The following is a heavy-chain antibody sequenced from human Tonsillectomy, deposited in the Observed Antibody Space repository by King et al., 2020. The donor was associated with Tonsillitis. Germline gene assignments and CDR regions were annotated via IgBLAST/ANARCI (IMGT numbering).Heavy chain of an antibody. V-gene: IGHV3-30*04. D-gene: IGHD1-26*01. CDR1: GFFFSDHA. CDR2: ISHDGSNK. Sequence: VQLVESGGGVVQPGRSMRLSGTASGFFFSDHAVHWVRQAPGKGLEWVAVISHDGSNKHYADSVKGRFTISRDNSKNIVYLQMNSLRAEDTAVYYCARSPPTTAYFDYWGQGTLVSVSS. J-gene: IGHJ4*02. CDR3: ARSPPTTAYFDY.